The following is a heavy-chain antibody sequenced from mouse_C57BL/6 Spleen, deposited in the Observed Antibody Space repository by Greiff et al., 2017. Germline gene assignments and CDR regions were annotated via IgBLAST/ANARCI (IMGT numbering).Heavy chain of an antibody. CDR1: GYTFTDYE. V-gene: IGHV1-15*01. D-gene: IGHD2-1*01. J-gene: IGHJ2*01. CDR3: TRKGYGNYVDEDY. CDR2: IDPYTGGT. Sequence: VHLVESGAELVRPGASVTLSCKASGYTFTDYEMDWVKQTPVHGLEWIGTIDPYTGGTAYNQKFKGKAILTADKSSSTVYMGSRSLKSEDSAVYYCTRKGYGNYVDEDYGGQGTTLTVSS.